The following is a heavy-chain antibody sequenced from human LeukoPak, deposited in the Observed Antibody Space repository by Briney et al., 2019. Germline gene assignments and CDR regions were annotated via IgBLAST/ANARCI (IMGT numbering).Heavy chain of an antibody. J-gene: IGHJ4*02. CDR1: GGSISSYY. CDR2: IYYSGST. D-gene: IGHD5-18*01. Sequence: SSGTLSLTCTVSGGSISSYYWSWIRQPPGKGLEWIGYIYYSGSTNYNPSLKSRVTISVDTSKNQFSLKLSSVTAADTAVYYCARGPSHTAMVTRAFDYWGQGTLVTVSS. V-gene: IGHV4-59*01. CDR3: ARGPSHTAMVTRAFDY.